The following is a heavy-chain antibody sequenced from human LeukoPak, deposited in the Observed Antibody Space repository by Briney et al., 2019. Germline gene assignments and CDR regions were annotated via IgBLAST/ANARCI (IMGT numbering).Heavy chain of an antibody. Sequence: SVKVSCKASGGTFSSYAISWVRQAPGQGLEWMGRTFPMFGTTNYAQKLQGRVTIITDESTSTAYIELSSLRSEDTAVCYCARDSGDDSSDYYHNHDYWGQGTLVTVSS. D-gene: IGHD3-22*01. V-gene: IGHV1-69*05. J-gene: IGHJ4*02. CDR1: GGTFSSYA. CDR2: TFPMFGTT. CDR3: ARDSGDDSSDYYHNHDY.